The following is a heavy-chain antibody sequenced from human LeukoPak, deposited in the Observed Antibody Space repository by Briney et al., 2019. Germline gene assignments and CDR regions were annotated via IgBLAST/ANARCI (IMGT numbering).Heavy chain of an antibody. CDR1: GGSISSYY. D-gene: IGHD4-17*01. J-gene: IGHJ3*02. CDR2: IYYSGST. V-gene: IGHV4-59*01. CDR3: ARDSRDNYGDYDDAFDI. Sequence: SETLSLTCTVSGGSISSYYWSWIRQPPGKGLEWIGYIYYSGSTNYNPSLKSRVTISVDTSKNQSSLKLSSVTAADTAVYYCARDSRDNYGDYDDAFDIWGQGTMVTVSS.